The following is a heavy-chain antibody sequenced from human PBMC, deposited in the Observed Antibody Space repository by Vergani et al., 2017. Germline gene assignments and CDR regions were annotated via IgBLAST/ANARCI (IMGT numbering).Heavy chain of an antibody. CDR3: ARDYYDSSGEEYFQH. CDR2: ISGSGGSS. CDR1: GFTFSSYA. J-gene: IGHJ1*01. V-gene: IGHV3-23*01. D-gene: IGHD3-22*01. Sequence: EVQLLESGGGLVQPGGSLRLSCVASGFTFSSYAMTWVRQAPGKGLEWVSGISGSGGSSYWADSVKGRFTISRDNSKNTLYLQMNSLRAEDTAVYYCARDYYDSSGEEYFQHWGQGTLVTVSS.